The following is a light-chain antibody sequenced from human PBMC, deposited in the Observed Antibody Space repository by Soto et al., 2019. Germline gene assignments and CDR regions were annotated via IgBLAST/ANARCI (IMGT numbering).Light chain of an antibody. CDR2: TNN. Sequence: QAVVTQPPSVSGAPGQRVTISCTGSSSNIGAGYDVHWYQQLPGTAPKLLISTNNQRPSGVPDRFSGSKSGTSASLTITGLQSDDEADYYCAAWDDSLNGRGVFGGGTKLTVL. J-gene: IGLJ3*02. V-gene: IGLV1-40*01. CDR1: SSNIGAGYD. CDR3: AAWDDSLNGRGV.